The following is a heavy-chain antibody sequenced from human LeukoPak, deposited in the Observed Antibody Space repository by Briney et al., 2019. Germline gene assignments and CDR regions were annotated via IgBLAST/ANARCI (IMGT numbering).Heavy chain of an antibody. CDR2: ISGSGGST. CDR3: AKSTVIGWFDP. CDR1: GFTFSSYW. V-gene: IGHV3-23*01. Sequence: GGSLRLSCAASGFTFSSYWMSWVRQAPGKGLEWVSAISGSGGSTYYADSVKGRFTISRDNSKNTPYLQMNSLRAEDTAVYYCAKSTVIGWFDPWGQGTLVTVSS. J-gene: IGHJ5*02. D-gene: IGHD4-17*01.